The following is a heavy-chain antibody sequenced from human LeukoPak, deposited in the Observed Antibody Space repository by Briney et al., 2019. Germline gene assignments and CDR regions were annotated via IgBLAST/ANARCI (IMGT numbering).Heavy chain of an antibody. CDR2: ISADKGNT. J-gene: IGHJ5*02. CDR3: ARDVCGGDCYINWFDP. V-gene: IGHV1-18*01. CDR1: GYTFTSYG. Sequence: ASVKVSCKASGYTFTSYGISWVRHAPGQGLGWMGWISADKGNTNYAQKLQGRVTMTTDTSTSTAYMELRRLRSDDTAVYYCARDVCGGDCYINWFDPWGQGNLVTVSS. D-gene: IGHD2-21*01.